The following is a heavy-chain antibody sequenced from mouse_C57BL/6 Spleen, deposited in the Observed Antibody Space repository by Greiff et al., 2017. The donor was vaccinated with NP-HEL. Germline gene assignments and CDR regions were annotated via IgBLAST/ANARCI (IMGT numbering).Heavy chain of an antibody. J-gene: IGHJ2*01. V-gene: IGHV1-63*01. D-gene: IGHD2-5*01. Sequence: VQLQQSGAELVRPGTSVKMSCKASGYTFTNYWIGWAKQRPGHGLEWIGDIYPGGGYTNYNAKFKGKATLTADKSSSTAYMQFSSLTSEDSAIYYCARSGAYDSNYDYWGQGTTLTVSS. CDR3: ARSGAYDSNYDY. CDR2: IYPGGGYT. CDR1: GYTFTNYW.